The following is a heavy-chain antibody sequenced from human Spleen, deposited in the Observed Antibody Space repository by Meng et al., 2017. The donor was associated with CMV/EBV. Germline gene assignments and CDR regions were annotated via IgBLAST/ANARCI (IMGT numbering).Heavy chain of an antibody. CDR2: IRYDGSNK. CDR3: AKYSAVGERLYYFDY. V-gene: IGHV3-30*02. CDR1: GSTFSSYG. D-gene: IGHD3-16*01. Sequence: GESLKISCAASGSTFSSYGMHWVRQAPGKGLEWVAFIRYDGSNKYYADSVKGRFTISRDNSKNTLYLQMNSLRAEDTAVYYCAKYSAVGERLYYFDYWGQGTLVTVSS. J-gene: IGHJ4*02.